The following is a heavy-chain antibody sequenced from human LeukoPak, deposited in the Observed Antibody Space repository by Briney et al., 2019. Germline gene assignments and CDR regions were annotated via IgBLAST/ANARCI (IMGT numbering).Heavy chain of an antibody. CDR1: GFTFSSYA. J-gene: IGHJ4*02. Sequence: GGSLRLSCAASGFTFSSYAMYWVRQAPGKGLEWVALISKDGSNEDHADSVKGRFTISGDNSRTTLYLQMNSLRAEDTAVYYCAREGNFDYWGQGTLVTVSS. CDR2: ISKDGSNE. CDR3: AREGNFDY. V-gene: IGHV3-30*07.